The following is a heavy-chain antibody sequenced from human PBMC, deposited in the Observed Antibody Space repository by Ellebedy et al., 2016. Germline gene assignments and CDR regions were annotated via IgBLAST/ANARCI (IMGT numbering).Heavy chain of an antibody. CDR2: ISGSGGST. V-gene: IGHV3-23*01. CDR1: GFTFSSYA. Sequence: GGSLRLSCAASGFTFSSYAMSWVRQAPGKGLEWVSAISGSGGSTYYADSVKGRFTISRDNAKNSLHLQMNSLRDEDTAVYYCARIPVYSYEYYFDYWGQGTLVTVSS. CDR3: ARIPVYSYEYYFDY. D-gene: IGHD5-18*01. J-gene: IGHJ4*02.